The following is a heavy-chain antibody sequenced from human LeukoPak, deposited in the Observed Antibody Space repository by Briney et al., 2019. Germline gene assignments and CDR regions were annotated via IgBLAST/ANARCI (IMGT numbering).Heavy chain of an antibody. CDR3: ARRPDY. Sequence: SETLSLTCTVSGYSFSSGYYWGWIRQPPGKGLEWIGSIYHSGSTYYNPSLKSRVTISVDTSKNQFSLKLSSVTAADTAVYYCARRPDYWGQGTLVTVSS. CDR1: GYSFSSGYY. V-gene: IGHV4-38-2*02. J-gene: IGHJ4*02. CDR2: IYHSGST.